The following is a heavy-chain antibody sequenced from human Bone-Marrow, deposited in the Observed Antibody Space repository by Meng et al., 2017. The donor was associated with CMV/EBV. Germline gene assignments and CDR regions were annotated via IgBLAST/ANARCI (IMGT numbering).Heavy chain of an antibody. CDR3: ARENKWELLPLDY. J-gene: IGHJ4*02. Sequence: GGSLRLSCAASGFTFSSYAMHWVRQAPGKGLEWVAVISYDGSNKYYADSVKGRFTISRDNSKNTLYLQMNSLRAEDTAVYYCARENKWELLPLDYWGQGNLVNVSS. CDR2: ISYDGSNK. D-gene: IGHD1-26*01. CDR1: GFTFSSYA. V-gene: IGHV3-30*04.